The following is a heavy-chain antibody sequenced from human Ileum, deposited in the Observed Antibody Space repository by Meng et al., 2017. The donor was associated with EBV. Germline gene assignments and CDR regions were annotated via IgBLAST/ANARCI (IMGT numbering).Heavy chain of an antibody. CDR3: ARVGQWLPIDY. CDR2: IYHSGST. Sequence: RPAGPGLLQPSATLSLTAPVSVGSLSISSWWSWVRQPPGKGLEWIGEIYHSGSTNYNPSLKSRVTISVDKSKNQFSLNLSSVTAADTAVYYCARVGQWLPIDYWGQGTLVTVSS. D-gene: IGHD6-19*01. CDR1: VGSLSISSW. V-gene: IGHV4-4*02. J-gene: IGHJ4*02.